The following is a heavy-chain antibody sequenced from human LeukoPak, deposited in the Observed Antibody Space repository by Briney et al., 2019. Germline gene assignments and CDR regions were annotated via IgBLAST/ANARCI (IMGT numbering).Heavy chain of an antibody. D-gene: IGHD4-17*01. CDR2: IYHTGST. V-gene: IGHV4-34*01. J-gene: IGHJ5*02. Sequence: SETLSPTCAVYGGSFSGYSWNWIRQPPGKGLVWIGEIYHTGSTNYNPSLKSRVTISVDTSKNQFSLKLNSVTAADTAVYYCARVYDYGDYEPFDPWGQGTLVTVSS. CDR1: GGSFSGYS. CDR3: ARVYDYGDYEPFDP.